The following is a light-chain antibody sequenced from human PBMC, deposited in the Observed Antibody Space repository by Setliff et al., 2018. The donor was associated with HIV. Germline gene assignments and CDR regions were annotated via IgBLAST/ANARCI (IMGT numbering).Light chain of an antibody. CDR3: CSYSRSSVPYV. CDR1: SNDVGGHNL. Sequence: QSVLAQVASVSGSLGQSITISCTGTSNDVGGHNLVSWFRVDPGKAPKLIIFNVNLRASGVSHRFSASKSGNTASLTISGLQSEDEADYYCCSYSRSSVPYVFGSGTKVTVL. J-gene: IGLJ1*01. CDR2: NVN. V-gene: IGLV2-23*02.